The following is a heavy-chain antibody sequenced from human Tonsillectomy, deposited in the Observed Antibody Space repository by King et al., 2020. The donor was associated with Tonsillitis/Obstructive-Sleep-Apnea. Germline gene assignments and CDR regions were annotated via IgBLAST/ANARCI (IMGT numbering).Heavy chain of an antibody. CDR3: ARDYPIVVVPAAIPSFFDY. CDR1: GGSFSGYY. D-gene: IGHD2-2*01. Sequence: VQLQQWGAGLLKPSETLSLTCAVYGGSFSGYYWIWIRQPPGKGLEWIGEINHSGSTNYNTSLKSRVTISIDTSKNQFSLKLTSVTAADTAVYYCARDYPIVVVPAAIPSFFDYWGQGTLVTVSS. J-gene: IGHJ4*02. V-gene: IGHV4-34*01. CDR2: INHSGST.